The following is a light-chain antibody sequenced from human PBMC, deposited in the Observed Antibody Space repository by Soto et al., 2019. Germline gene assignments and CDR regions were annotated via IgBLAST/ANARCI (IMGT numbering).Light chain of an antibody. CDR2: WAS. J-gene: IGKJ2*01. CDR3: QQYYSGVT. Sequence: DIVMTQSPDSLAVSLGERATIRCRSSQSVLFSSNNKNYLAWYQQRPGQPPKLLLYWASTRASGVPDRCSGSGSETDFTLTINSLQDEDVAMYFCQQYYSGVTFGQGTRLEI. V-gene: IGKV4-1*01. CDR1: QSVLFSSNNKNY.